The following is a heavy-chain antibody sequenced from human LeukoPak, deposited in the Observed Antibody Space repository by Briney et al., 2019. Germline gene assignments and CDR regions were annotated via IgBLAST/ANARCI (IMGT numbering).Heavy chain of an antibody. V-gene: IGHV2-5*02. D-gene: IGHD6-13*01. CDR1: GFSVSTSGVG. CDR2: IYWDDDK. J-gene: IGHJ4*02. CDR3: AHSSSSGWYFDY. Sequence: ESGPTLVNPTHTLTLTCTFSGFSVSTSGVGVGWIRQPPGQALVWLALIYWDDDKRYSPSLKSRLTITKDTSKNQVVLTMTNMDPVDTATYYCAHSSSSGWYFDYWGQGTLVTVSS.